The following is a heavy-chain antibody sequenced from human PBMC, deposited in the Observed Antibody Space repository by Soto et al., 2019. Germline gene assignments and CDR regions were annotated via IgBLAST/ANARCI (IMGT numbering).Heavy chain of an antibody. CDR3: ATSYGNAWYTF. CDR2: IHHTGST. CDR1: GGSFSGYY. V-gene: IGHV4-34*01. J-gene: IGHJ4*02. D-gene: IGHD6-13*01. Sequence: SETLSLTCAVYGGSFSGYYWIRQPPGKGLEWIGEIHHTGSTHYNPSPKSRLTISVDKSKTQFTLNLTSVTVADTAVYYCATSYGNAWYTFWGQGTQVTVSS.